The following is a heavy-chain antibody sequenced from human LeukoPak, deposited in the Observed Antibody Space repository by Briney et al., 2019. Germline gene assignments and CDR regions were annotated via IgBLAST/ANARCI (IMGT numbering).Heavy chain of an antibody. D-gene: IGHD4-17*01. J-gene: IGHJ5*02. CDR1: GYTFTSYG. CDR2: ISAYNGNT. Sequence: ASVKVSCKASGYTFTSYGISWVRQAPGQGLEWMGWISAYNGNTNYAQKLQGRVTMTTDTSTSTAYMELRSLRSDDTAVYYCARGKATVTANWFAPWGQGTLVPVSS. CDR3: ARGKATVTANWFAP. V-gene: IGHV1-18*01.